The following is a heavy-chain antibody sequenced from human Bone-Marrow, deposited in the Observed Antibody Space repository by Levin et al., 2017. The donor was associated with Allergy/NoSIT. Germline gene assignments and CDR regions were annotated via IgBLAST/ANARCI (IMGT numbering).Heavy chain of an antibody. Sequence: GESLKISCKASGYPFTSYYIHWVRQAPGQGLEWMGIISPSVGSTNYAQKFQGRVAMTRDTSTSTVYMELSSLTSEDTAVYFCARNGGFTRTVVNGDYDWFDPWGQGTLVTVSS. D-gene: IGHD4-17*01. CDR2: ISPSVGST. CDR3: ARNGGFTRTVVNGDYDWFDP. J-gene: IGHJ5*02. CDR1: GYPFTSYY. V-gene: IGHV1-46*01.